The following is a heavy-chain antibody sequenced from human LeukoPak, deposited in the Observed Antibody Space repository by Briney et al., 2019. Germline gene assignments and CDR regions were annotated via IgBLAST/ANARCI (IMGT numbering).Heavy chain of an antibody. J-gene: IGHJ4*02. V-gene: IGHV3-33*01. CDR3: ARESLITMVRGVGGVFGY. D-gene: IGHD3-10*01. Sequence: PGGSLRLSCAASGFTFSSYGMHWVRQAPGKGLEWVAVIWYDGSNKYYADSVKGRFTISRDNSKNTLYLQMNSPRAEDTAVYYCARESLITMVRGVGGVFGYWGQGTLVTVSS. CDR1: GFTFSSYG. CDR2: IWYDGSNK.